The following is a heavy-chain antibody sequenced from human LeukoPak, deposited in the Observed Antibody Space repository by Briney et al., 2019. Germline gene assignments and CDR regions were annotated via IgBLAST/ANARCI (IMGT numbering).Heavy chain of an antibody. CDR3: ATAPPYFDY. V-gene: IGHV1-24*01. J-gene: IGHJ4*02. Sequence: ASVKVSCKVSGYALTELSMHWVRQAPGKGLEWMGGFDPEDGETIYAQKFQGRVTVTEDTSTDTAYMELSSLRSEDTAVYYCATAPPYFDYWGQGTLVTVSS. CDR2: FDPEDGET. CDR1: GYALTELS.